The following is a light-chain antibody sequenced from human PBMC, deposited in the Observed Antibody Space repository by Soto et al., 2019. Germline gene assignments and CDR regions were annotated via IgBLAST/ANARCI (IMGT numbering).Light chain of an antibody. Sequence: DIPMTQSPSTLSASVGDRVTITCRASQSISSLLAWYQQKPGKAPKLLIYKASSLESGVPSRFSDSGSGTEFTLTISSLQPDDFATYYCQQYNSYLYTFGEGIKLQIK. CDR1: QSISSL. J-gene: IGKJ2*01. V-gene: IGKV1-5*03. CDR2: KAS. CDR3: QQYNSYLYT.